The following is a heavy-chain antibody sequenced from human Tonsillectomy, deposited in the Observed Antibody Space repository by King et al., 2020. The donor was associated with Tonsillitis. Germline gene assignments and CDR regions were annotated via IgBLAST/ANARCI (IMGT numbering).Heavy chain of an antibody. Sequence: VQLVESGGGLVQPGGSLKLSGAASGFTFSGSAMHWVRQASGKGLEWVGRFRSKTDSYATAYAASVKGRFTISGDDSKNTAYLQMNSLKTEDTAVYYCARRDCSGGVCYYDYWGQGTLVTVSS. CDR2: FRSKTDSYAT. V-gene: IGHV3-73*01. CDR3: ARRDCSGGVCYYDY. CDR1: GFTFSGSA. J-gene: IGHJ4*02. D-gene: IGHD2-15*01.